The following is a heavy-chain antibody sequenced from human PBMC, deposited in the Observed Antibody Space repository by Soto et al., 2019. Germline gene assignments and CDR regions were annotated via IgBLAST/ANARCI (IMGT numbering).Heavy chain of an antibody. CDR3: ARERYGDYGRGTFDI. CDR2: TYYRSKWYN. Sequence: PXQTLSLPSAISGDSVSNNSAAWNLIRHSPSRGPEWLGRTYYRSKWYNDYAVSVKNRIIINPDTSKNQFSLQLNSVTPEDTAVYYCARERYGDYGRGTFDIWGQGTMVTVSS. D-gene: IGHD4-17*01. CDR1: GDSVSNNSAA. V-gene: IGHV6-1*01. J-gene: IGHJ3*02.